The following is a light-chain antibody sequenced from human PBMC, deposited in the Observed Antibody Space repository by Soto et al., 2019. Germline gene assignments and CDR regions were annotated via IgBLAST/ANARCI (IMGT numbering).Light chain of an antibody. CDR1: QSISSY. Sequence: EVVLTQSPDTLSLPPGERATLSCRASQSISSYLAWYQQKPGQAPRLLIYDASSRATGIPDRFSGSGSGTDFTLTISRLEPEDFAVYYCQQYYTSPRTFGQGTKVDIK. V-gene: IGKV3-20*01. CDR2: DAS. CDR3: QQYYTSPRT. J-gene: IGKJ1*01.